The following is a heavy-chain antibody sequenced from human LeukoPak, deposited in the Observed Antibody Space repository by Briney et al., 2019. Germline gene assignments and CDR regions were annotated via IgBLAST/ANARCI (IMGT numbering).Heavy chain of an antibody. D-gene: IGHD6-13*01. Sequence: ASVKVSCKASGYTFTSYDINWVRQATGQGLEWMGWMNPNSGNTGYAQKFQGRVTMTRDMSTSTVYMELSSLRSEDTAVYYCAKAEYSSPRSAFDIWGQGTMVTVSS. CDR3: AKAEYSSPRSAFDI. CDR2: MNPNSGNT. CDR1: GYTFTSYD. J-gene: IGHJ3*02. V-gene: IGHV1-8*02.